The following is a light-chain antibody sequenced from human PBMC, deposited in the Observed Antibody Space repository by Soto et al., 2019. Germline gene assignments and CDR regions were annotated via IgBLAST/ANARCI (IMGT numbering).Light chain of an antibody. CDR2: LGS. J-gene: IGKJ3*01. CDR1: QSLLHSNGYTH. V-gene: IGKV2-28*01. Sequence: DIVMTQSPLSLSVTPGEPASISCRSSQSLLHSNGYTHLDWYLQKPGQSPQLLIYLGSNRASGVPDRFSGSGSGTDFTLKISRVEAEDVGVXYXMQPLQTPFTFGPGTKVDIK. CDR3: MQPLQTPFT.